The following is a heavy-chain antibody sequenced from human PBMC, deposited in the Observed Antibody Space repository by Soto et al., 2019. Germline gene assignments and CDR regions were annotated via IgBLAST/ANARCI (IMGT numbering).Heavy chain of an antibody. CDR3: AMAYGDYWYFDL. J-gene: IGHJ2*01. CDR2: IIPILGIA. Sequence: QVQLVQSGAEVKKPGSSVKVSCMASGGTFSSYTISWVRQAPGQGLEWMGRIIPILGIANYVQKFQGRVTITADKSTSTSYMDLSILRSEDTAVYYCAMAYGDYWYFDLWGRGTLVTVSS. D-gene: IGHD4-17*01. V-gene: IGHV1-69*02. CDR1: GGTFSSYT.